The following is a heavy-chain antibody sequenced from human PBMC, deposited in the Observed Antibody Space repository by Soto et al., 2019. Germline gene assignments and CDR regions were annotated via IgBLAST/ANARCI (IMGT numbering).Heavy chain of an antibody. V-gene: IGHV3-9*01. CDR1: GFTFDDGYG. CDR3: AKSTGGTANGMDV. J-gene: IGHJ6*02. D-gene: IGHD2-8*02. Sequence: EMQLVESGGGLVQPGRSLRLSCAASGFTFDDGYGMHWVRQVPGKGLEWVSGISWNGGSIGYADSVKGRFSISRDNAKNSLYLQMNSLRAEDTALYYCAKSTGGTANGMDVWGQGTTVTVSS. CDR2: ISWNGGSI.